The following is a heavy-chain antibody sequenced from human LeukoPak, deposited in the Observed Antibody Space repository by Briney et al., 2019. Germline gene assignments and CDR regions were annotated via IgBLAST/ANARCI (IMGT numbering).Heavy chain of an antibody. Sequence: SETLSLTCTVSGGSISSGDYYWSWIRQPPGKGLDWIGYIYYSGTTYYNPSLKSRVTISVDTSRDQFSLKLSSVTAADTAVYYCARGYYGSGPNYFDYWGQGTLVTVSS. CDR1: GGSISSGDYY. CDR2: IYYSGTT. CDR3: ARGYYGSGPNYFDY. V-gene: IGHV4-30-4*08. J-gene: IGHJ4*02. D-gene: IGHD3-10*01.